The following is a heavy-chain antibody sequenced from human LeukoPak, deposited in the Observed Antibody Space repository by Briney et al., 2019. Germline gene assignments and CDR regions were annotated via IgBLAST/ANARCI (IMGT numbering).Heavy chain of an antibody. V-gene: IGHV1-69*04. CDR1: GGTFSSYA. Sequence: ASVKVSCKASGGTFSSYAISWVRQAPGQGLEWVGRIIPILGIANYAQKFQGRVTITADKSTSTAYMELSSLRSEDTAVYYCARDGPIAVAPPYYYYYGMDVWGQGTTVTVSS. J-gene: IGHJ6*02. CDR2: IIPILGIA. CDR3: ARDGPIAVAPPYYYYYGMDV. D-gene: IGHD6-19*01.